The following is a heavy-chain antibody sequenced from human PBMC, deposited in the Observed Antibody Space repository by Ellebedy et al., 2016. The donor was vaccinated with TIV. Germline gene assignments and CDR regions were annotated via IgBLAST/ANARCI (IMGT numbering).Heavy chain of an antibody. CDR3: AREALRSGNRYFDL. Sequence: PGGSLRLSCAASGFTFSPYWMHWVRQAPGQGLVWVSRLTGYGGITWYADSVKGRFTISRDNAKNTLYLQMNSLRAGDTAVYYCAREALRSGNRYFDLWGRGTLVTVSS. CDR2: LTGYGGIT. V-gene: IGHV3-74*01. CDR1: GFTFSPYW. J-gene: IGHJ2*01. D-gene: IGHD3-16*01.